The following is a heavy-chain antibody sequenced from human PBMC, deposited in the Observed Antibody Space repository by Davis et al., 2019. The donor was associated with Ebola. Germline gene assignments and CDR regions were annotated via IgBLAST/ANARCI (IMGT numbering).Heavy chain of an antibody. Sequence: GESLRLSCAASGFTFSSYGMHWVRQAPGKGLEWVAVISYDGSNKYYADSVKGRFTISRDNSKNTLYLQMNSLRAEDTAVYYCAKMYFSMVRGVMDYYYGMDVWGKGTTVTVSS. J-gene: IGHJ6*04. D-gene: IGHD3-10*01. CDR1: GFTFSSYG. CDR3: AKMYFSMVRGVMDYYYGMDV. V-gene: IGHV3-30*18. CDR2: ISYDGSNK.